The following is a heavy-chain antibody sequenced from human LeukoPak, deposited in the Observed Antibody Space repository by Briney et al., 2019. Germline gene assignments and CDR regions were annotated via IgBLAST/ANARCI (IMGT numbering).Heavy chain of an antibody. CDR3: AKDGGYYDSSGPGPVDY. CDR2: ISGSGGST. CDR1: GFTFSSYA. J-gene: IGHJ4*02. D-gene: IGHD3-22*01. Sequence: GGSLRLPCAASGFTFSSYAMSWVRQAPGKGLEWVSAISGSGGSTYYADSVKGRFIISRDNSKNTLYLQMNSLRAEDTAVYYCAKDGGYYDSSGPGPVDYWGQGTLVTVSS. V-gene: IGHV3-23*01.